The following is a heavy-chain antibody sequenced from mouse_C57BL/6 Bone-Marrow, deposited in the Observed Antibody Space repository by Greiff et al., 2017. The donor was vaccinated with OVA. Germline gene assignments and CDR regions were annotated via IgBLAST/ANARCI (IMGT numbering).Heavy chain of an antibody. Sequence: EVQGVESGPVLVKPGASVKMSCKASGYTFTDYYMNWVKQSHGKSLEWIGVINPYNGGTSYNQKFKGKATLTVDKSSSTAYMELNSLTSEDSAVYYCARRFAWFAYWGQGTLVTVSA. V-gene: IGHV1-19*01. CDR1: GYTFTDYY. CDR2: INPYNGGT. CDR3: ARRFAWFAY. J-gene: IGHJ3*01.